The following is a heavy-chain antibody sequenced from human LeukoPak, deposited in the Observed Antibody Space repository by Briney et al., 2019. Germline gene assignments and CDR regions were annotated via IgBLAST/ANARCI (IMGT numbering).Heavy chain of an antibody. V-gene: IGHV7-4-1*02. CDR2: INTNTGNA. J-gene: IGHJ6*03. D-gene: IGHD3-10*01. CDR3: ARSGGSGSYYARYYYYYMDV. CDR1: GGTFSGYA. Sequence: ASVKVSCKASGGTFSGYAISWVRQAPGQGLEWMGWINTNTGNATYAQGFTGRFVFSLDTSVSTAYLQISSLKAEDTAVYYCARSGGSGSYYARYYYYYMDVWGKGTTVTVSS.